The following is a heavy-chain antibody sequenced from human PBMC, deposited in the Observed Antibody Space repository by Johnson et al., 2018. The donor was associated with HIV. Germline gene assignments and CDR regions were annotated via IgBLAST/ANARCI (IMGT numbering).Heavy chain of an antibody. Sequence: VQLVESGGGLVQPGRSLRLSCAASGFTFDDYAMHWVRQAPGKGLEWVGRIKSKTDGGTTDYAAPVKGRFTISRDDSKNTLYLQMNSLKTEDTAVYYCARAGDADAFDIWGQGTMVTVSS. J-gene: IGHJ3*02. CDR1: GFTFDDYA. CDR3: ARAGDADAFDI. V-gene: IGHV3-15*01. D-gene: IGHD3-10*01. CDR2: IKSKTDGGTT.